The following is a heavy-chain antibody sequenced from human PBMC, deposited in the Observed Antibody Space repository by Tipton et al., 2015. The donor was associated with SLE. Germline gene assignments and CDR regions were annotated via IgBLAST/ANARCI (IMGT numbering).Heavy chain of an antibody. D-gene: IGHD6-13*01. Sequence: TLSLTCTVSGGSINSYYWSWLRQSPGEGLEFIGYVFSSGGTKYNPSLKSRVTMSMDTSKNQFSLNLTSLTAADTAVYYCARMSDEAEAGIPHFDLWGRGTLVTVSS. CDR3: ARMSDEAEAGIPHFDL. CDR2: VFSSGGT. J-gene: IGHJ2*01. V-gene: IGHV4-59*01. CDR1: GGSINSYY.